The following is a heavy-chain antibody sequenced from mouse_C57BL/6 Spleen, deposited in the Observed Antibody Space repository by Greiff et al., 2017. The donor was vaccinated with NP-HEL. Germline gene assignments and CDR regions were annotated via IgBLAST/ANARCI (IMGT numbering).Heavy chain of an antibody. CDR2: IYPSDSET. CDR1: GYTFTSYW. J-gene: IGHJ1*03. CDR3: ARRYYGSSYTFYWYFDV. Sequence: VKLQQPGAELVRPGSSVKLSCKASGYTFTSYWMDWVKQRPGQGLEWIGNIYPSDSETHYNQKFKDKATLTVDKSSSTAYMQLSSLTSEDSAVYYCARRYYGSSYTFYWYFDVWGTGTTVTVSS. V-gene: IGHV1-61*01. D-gene: IGHD1-1*01.